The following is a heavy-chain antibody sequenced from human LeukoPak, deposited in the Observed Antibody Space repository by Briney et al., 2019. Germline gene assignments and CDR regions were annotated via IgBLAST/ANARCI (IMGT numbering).Heavy chain of an antibody. CDR3: AREVLAGYFDY. V-gene: IGHV3-48*03. CDR2: ISSSGSTI. Sequence: QAGGSLRLSCAASGFTFSSYEMNWVRQAPGKGLEWVSYISSSGSTIYYADSVKGRFTISRDNAKNSLYLQMNSLRAEDTAVYYCAREVLAGYFDYWGQGTLVTVSS. J-gene: IGHJ4*02. CDR1: GFTFSSYE.